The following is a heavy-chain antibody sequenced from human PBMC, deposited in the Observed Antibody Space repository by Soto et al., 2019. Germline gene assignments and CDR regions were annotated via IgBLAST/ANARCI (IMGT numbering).Heavy chain of an antibody. CDR3: AREYARGYYFDY. D-gene: IGHD2-2*01. V-gene: IGHV4-31*03. CDR2: IYYSGST. Sequence: SETLSLTCTVSGGSISSGGYYWSWIRQHPGKGLEWIGYIYYSGSTYYNPSLKSRVTISVDTSKNQFSLRLSSVTAADTAVYYCAREYARGYYFDYWGQGTLVTVSS. J-gene: IGHJ4*02. CDR1: GGSISSGGYY.